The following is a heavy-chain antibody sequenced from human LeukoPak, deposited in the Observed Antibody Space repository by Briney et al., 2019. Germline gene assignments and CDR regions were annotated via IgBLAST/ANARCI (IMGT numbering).Heavy chain of an antibody. J-gene: IGHJ3*02. D-gene: IGHD3-22*01. CDR1: GFTFSSYA. Sequence: TGGSLRLSCAASGFTFSSYAMHWVRQAPGKGLEWVAVISYDGSNKYYADSVKGRFTISRDNAKNTLYLQMNSLRAEDTAVYYCAKDIVRDYYDSSGYWGAFDIWGQGTMVTVSS. CDR2: ISYDGSNK. V-gene: IGHV3-30-3*01. CDR3: AKDIVRDYYDSSGYWGAFDI.